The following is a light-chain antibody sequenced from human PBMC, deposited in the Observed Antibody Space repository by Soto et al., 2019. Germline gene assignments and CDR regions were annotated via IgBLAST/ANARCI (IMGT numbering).Light chain of an antibody. CDR1: DSDIGVYNY. Sequence: QPASVSGSPGQSITISCTGTDSDIGVYNYVSWYQQYPGKAPKLMIYDVTNRPSGVSNRFSGSKSGNMASLTISGLQAEDEADYYCSSYANYNVVFGGGTKLTVL. J-gene: IGLJ2*01. V-gene: IGLV2-14*03. CDR3: SSYANYNVV. CDR2: DVT.